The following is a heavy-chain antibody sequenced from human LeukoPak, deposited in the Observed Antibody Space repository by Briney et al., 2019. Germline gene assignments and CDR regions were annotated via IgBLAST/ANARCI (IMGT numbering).Heavy chain of an antibody. CDR1: GFTFSSYA. CDR3: AKEMRQQLWSYYYYMDV. J-gene: IGHJ6*03. Sequence: PGGSLRLSCAASGFTFSSYAMSWVRQAPGKGLEWVSAISGSGGSTYYADSVKGRFTISRDNSKNTLYLQMNSLRAEDTAVYYCAKEMRQQLWSYYYYMDVWGKGTTATVSS. CDR2: ISGSGGST. D-gene: IGHD5-18*01. V-gene: IGHV3-23*01.